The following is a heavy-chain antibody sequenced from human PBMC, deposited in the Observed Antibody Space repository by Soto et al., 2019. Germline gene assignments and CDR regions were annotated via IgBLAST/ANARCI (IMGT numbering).Heavy chain of an antibody. V-gene: IGHV3-23*01. CDR1: GFTFSSYS. CDR3: AKDSAMARYCSSTSCYSFDS. CDR2: ISGSGGNT. J-gene: IGHJ4*02. Sequence: PGGSLRLSCAASGFTFSSYSMNWVRQAPGKGLEWVSAISGSGGNTDYADSVKDRFTVSRGNSKNTLYLQMNSLRAEDTAVYYCAKDSAMARYCSSTSCYSFDSWGQGTLVTVSS. D-gene: IGHD2-2*01.